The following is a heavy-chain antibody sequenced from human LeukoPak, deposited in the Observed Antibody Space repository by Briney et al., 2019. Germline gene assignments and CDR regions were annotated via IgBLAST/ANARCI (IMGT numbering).Heavy chain of an antibody. CDR3: AREPISTRWIQLWSNRPDDAFDI. J-gene: IGHJ3*02. V-gene: IGHV1-2*02. Sequence: ASVKVSCKASGYTFTGYYMHWVRQAPGQGLEWMGWINPNSGGTNYAQKFQGRVTMTRDTSISTAYMELSRLRSGDTAVYYCAREPISTRWIQLWSNRPDDAFDIWGQGTMVTVSS. CDR2: INPNSGGT. CDR1: GYTFTGYY. D-gene: IGHD5-18*01.